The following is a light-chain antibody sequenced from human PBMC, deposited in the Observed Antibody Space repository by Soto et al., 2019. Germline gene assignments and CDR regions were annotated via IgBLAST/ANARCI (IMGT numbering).Light chain of an antibody. CDR2: KAS. Sequence: DIQITHSPSTLSASVLDTVTVTFRAGQTISTLLAWYQQRPGKAPKLLIYKASSLESGVPSRFSGSGSGTVFTLTIRSLQPDDFATYYCQQYNNWPPINCGQGKRRAIK. J-gene: IGKJ5*01. CDR3: QQYNNWPPIN. CDR1: QTISTL. V-gene: IGKV1-5*03.